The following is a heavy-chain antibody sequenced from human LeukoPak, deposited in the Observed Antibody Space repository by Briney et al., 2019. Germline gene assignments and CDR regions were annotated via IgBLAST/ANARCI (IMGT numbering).Heavy chain of an antibody. CDR3: ARDRIAVALRAALDY. J-gene: IGHJ4*02. V-gene: IGHV1-46*01. CDR1: GYTFTSYY. CDR2: INPTGGST. Sequence: ASVKVSCKASGYTFTSYYMHWVRQAPGQGLEWMGLINPTGGSTGYAQKFQGRVTMTRDMSTSTAYMELRSLRSDDTAVYYCARDRIAVALRAALDYWGQGTLVTVSS. D-gene: IGHD6-19*01.